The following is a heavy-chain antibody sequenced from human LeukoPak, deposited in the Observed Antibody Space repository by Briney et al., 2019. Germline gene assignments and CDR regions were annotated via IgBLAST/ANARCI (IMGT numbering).Heavy chain of an antibody. CDR2: IIPILGIA. D-gene: IGHD5-18*01. CDR1: GGTFSSYA. CDR3: ARGPETAMVKYFDY. Sequence: SVKVSCKASGGTFSSYAISWVRQAPGQGLEWMGRIIPILGIANYAQKFQGRVTTTADKSTSTAYMELSSLRSEDTAVYYCARGPETAMVKYFDYWGQGTLVTVSS. V-gene: IGHV1-69*04. J-gene: IGHJ4*02.